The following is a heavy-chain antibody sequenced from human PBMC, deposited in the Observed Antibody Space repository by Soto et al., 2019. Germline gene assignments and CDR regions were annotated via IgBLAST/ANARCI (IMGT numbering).Heavy chain of an antibody. CDR2: ISYDGNNK. D-gene: IGHD6-13*01. V-gene: IGHV3-30*18. Sequence: GGSLRLSCAASGFTFSSYGMHWVRQAPGKGLEWVAVISYDGNNKYFADSVKGRFTISRDYSKNTLYLQMNSLRPEDTAVYYCAKDRLAYSSSRSGVPAEWGQGTLVTVSS. CDR1: GFTFSSYG. CDR3: AKDRLAYSSSRSGVPAE. J-gene: IGHJ4*02.